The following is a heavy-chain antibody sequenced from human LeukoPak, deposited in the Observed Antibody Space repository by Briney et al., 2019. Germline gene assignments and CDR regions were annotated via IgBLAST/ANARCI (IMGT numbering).Heavy chain of an antibody. J-gene: IGHJ4*02. V-gene: IGHV3-53*01. CDR1: GGSISTNNW. CDR3: ARARAGAGTFFFDY. Sequence: ETLSLTCAVSGGSISTNNWWSWVRQAPGKGLEWVSVIYSGGSTYYADSVKGRFTISRDNSKNTLYLQMNSLRAEDTAVYYCARARAGAGTFFFDYWGQGTLVTVSS. CDR2: IYSGGST. D-gene: IGHD6-13*01.